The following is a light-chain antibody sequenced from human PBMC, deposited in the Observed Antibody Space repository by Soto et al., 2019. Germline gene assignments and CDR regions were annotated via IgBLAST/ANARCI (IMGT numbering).Light chain of an antibody. J-gene: IGKJ2*01. Sequence: EIVLTQSPGTLSLSPGQRATLSCRTSQSISRSYLAWYQHKRGQAPRLLMFGTGSRATGIPDRFSGTGSGTDFTLIINRLEPEDFAVYYCKQYSSTPHTFGQGTKLEIK. CDR1: QSISRSY. CDR2: GTG. CDR3: KQYSSTPHT. V-gene: IGKV3-20*01.